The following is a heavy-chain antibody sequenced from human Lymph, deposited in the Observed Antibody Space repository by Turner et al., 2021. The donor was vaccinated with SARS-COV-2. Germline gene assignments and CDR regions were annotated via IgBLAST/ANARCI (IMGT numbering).Heavy chain of an antibody. Sequence: EVQLLESGGGLVQPGGSLRLSCTAPVFTFSSYAMSWVRQAPGKGLEWVSAISGSGGSTYYADSVKGRFTISRDNSKNTLYLQMNSLRAEDTAVYYCAKNEMAMIVVVITLFDYWGQGTLVTVSS. CDR1: VFTFSSYA. J-gene: IGHJ4*02. CDR3: AKNEMAMIVVVITLFDY. V-gene: IGHV3-23*01. D-gene: IGHD3-22*01. CDR2: ISGSGGST.